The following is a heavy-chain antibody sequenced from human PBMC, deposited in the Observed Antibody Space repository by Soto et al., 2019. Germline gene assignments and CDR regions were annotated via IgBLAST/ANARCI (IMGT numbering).Heavy chain of an antibody. CDR3: ARGGVAARKGRWFDP. Sequence: SETLSLTCTVSGDSINNYYCICIRHPPGKRLEWIGYIHYSGSTNYNPSLRSRVTISVDTPKNQFSLKVNSMTAADTAIYYCARGGVAARKGRWFDPWGQGTLVTVSS. CDR1: GDSINNYY. J-gene: IGHJ5*02. D-gene: IGHD6-25*01. V-gene: IGHV4-59*01. CDR2: IHYSGST.